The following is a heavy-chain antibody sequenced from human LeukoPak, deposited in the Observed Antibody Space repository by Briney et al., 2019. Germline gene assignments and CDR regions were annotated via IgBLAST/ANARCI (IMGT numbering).Heavy chain of an antibody. D-gene: IGHD6-6*01. CDR3: AIETPVVEQGGY. J-gene: IGHJ4*02. CDR1: GYTFTSYG. CDR2: ISAYNGNT. Sequence: GASVKVSCTASGYTFTSYGISWVRQAPGQGLEWMGWISAYNGNTNYAQKLQGRVTMTTDTSTSTAYMELRSLRSDDTAVYYCAIETPVVEQGGYWGQGTLVTVSS. V-gene: IGHV1-18*01.